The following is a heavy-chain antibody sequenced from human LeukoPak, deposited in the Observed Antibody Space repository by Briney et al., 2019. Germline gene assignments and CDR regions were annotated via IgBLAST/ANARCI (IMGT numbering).Heavy chain of an antibody. CDR2: IYYSGST. Sequence: ETLSLTCTVSGGSISSSSYYWGWIRQPPGKGLEWIGSIYYSGSTYYNPSLKSRVTTSVDTSKNQFSLRLSSVTAADTAVYYCARLYSGSYYERDYWGQGTLVTVSS. CDR1: GGSISSSSYY. D-gene: IGHD1-26*01. V-gene: IGHV4-39*01. CDR3: ARLYSGSYYERDY. J-gene: IGHJ4*02.